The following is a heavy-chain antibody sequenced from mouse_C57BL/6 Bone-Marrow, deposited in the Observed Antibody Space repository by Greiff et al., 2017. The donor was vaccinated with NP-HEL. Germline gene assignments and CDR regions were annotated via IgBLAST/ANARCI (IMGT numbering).Heavy chain of an antibody. CDR2: IRSKSNNYAT. J-gene: IGHJ2*01. D-gene: IGHD4-1*01. CDR1: GFSFNTYA. Sequence: DVMLVESGGGLVQPKGSLKLSCAASGFSFNTYAMNWVRQAPGKGLEWVARIRSKSNNYATYYADSVKDRFTISRDDSESMLYLQMHNLKTEDTAMYYCVRSNRGDFDYWGQGTTLTVSS. CDR3: VRSNRGDFDY. V-gene: IGHV10-1*01.